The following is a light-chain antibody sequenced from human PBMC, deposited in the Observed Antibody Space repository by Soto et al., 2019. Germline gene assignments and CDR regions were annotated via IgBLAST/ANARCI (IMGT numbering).Light chain of an antibody. V-gene: IGKV1-33*01. CDR2: DAS. Sequence: EIQMTQSPSSLSVGDRVTITCQASRDIRDFLNWYQQKPGKAPKLLIFDASNLEEGVPPRFSGSGAGTDFTFCISSVQPEDVATYYCQHYDNLPPYIFGQGTKLDIK. CDR3: QHYDNLPPYI. J-gene: IGKJ2*01. CDR1: RDIRDF.